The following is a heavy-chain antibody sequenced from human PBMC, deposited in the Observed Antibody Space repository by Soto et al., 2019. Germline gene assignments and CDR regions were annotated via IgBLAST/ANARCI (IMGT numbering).Heavy chain of an antibody. Sequence: GGSLRLSCTASGFTFSNYAMSWVRQAPGKGLEWVSTFSSGGGGTYYADSVKGRFTISRDNSKNTLSLQMNSLRAEDTAVYYCASFRKAVAGPWDAFDIWGQGTMVTVSS. J-gene: IGHJ3*02. CDR2: FSSGGGGT. CDR3: ASFRKAVAGPWDAFDI. V-gene: IGHV3-23*01. D-gene: IGHD6-19*01. CDR1: GFTFSNYA.